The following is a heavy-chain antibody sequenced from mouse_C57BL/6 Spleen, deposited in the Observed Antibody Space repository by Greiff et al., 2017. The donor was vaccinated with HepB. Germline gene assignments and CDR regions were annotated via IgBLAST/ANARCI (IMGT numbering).Heavy chain of an antibody. J-gene: IGHJ2*01. Sequence: QVQLQQPGAELVMPGASVKLSCKASGYTFTSYWMHWVKQRPGQGLEWIGEIDPSDSYTNYNQKFKGKSTLTVDKSSSTAYMQLSSLTSEDSAVYYCARHWVGQNPYFDYWGQGTTLTVSS. V-gene: IGHV1-69*01. CDR3: ARHWVGQNPYFDY. CDR2: IDPSDSYT. D-gene: IGHD3-3*01. CDR1: GYTFTSYW.